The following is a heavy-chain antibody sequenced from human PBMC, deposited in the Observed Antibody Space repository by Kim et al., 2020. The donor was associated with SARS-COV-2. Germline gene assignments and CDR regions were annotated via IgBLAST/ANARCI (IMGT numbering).Heavy chain of an antibody. J-gene: IGHJ4*02. CDR2: T. V-gene: IGHV1-18*01. D-gene: IGHD6-19*01. Sequence: TKNAPNFQGRVTMTTDTSTSTAYMELKNLRSDDTAVYYCATGIGSGWFFDYWGQGTLVTVSS. CDR3: ATGIGSGWFFDY.